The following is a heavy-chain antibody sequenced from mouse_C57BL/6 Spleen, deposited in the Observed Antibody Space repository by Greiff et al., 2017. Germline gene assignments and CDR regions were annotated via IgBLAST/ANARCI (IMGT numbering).Heavy chain of an antibody. CDR1: GFTFSSYG. J-gene: IGHJ2*01. CDR2: ISSGGSYT. CDR3: ARRPYFDY. Sequence: EVKLVESGGDLVKPGGSLKLSCAASGFTFSSYGMSWVRQTPDKRLEWVATISSGGSYTYYPDSVKGRVTISRDNAKNTLYLQMSSLKSEDTAMYYCARRPYFDYWGQGTTLTVSS. V-gene: IGHV5-6*02.